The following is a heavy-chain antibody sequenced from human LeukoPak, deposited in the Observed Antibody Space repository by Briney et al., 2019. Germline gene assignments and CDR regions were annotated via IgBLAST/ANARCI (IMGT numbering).Heavy chain of an antibody. Sequence: GGSLRLSCAASGFTFSSYAMHWVRQAPGKGLEYVSAISSNGGSTYYANSVKGRFTISRDNSKNTLYLQMNSLRAEDTAVYYCAREGSYYYDSSSYSSFDYWGQGTLVTVSS. V-gene: IGHV3-64*01. J-gene: IGHJ4*02. CDR1: GFTFSSYA. CDR3: AREGSYYYDSSSYSSFDY. D-gene: IGHD3-22*01. CDR2: ISSNGGST.